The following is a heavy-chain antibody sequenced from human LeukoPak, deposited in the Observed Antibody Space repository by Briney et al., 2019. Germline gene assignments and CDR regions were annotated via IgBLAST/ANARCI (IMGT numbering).Heavy chain of an antibody. CDR2: IDGNGGRT. CDR1: GFTFKDSG. CDR3: ARGLAGDLDF. V-gene: IGHV3-20*04. J-gene: IGHJ4*02. Sequence: GGSLRLSCIGAGFTFKDSGMNWVRQVPGKGLEWVSGIDGNGGRTGYADSVKGRFTVSRDNSKNTVYLQMNSLRVEDTAIYFCARGLAGDLDFWGQGTLATVSS. D-gene: IGHD6-19*01.